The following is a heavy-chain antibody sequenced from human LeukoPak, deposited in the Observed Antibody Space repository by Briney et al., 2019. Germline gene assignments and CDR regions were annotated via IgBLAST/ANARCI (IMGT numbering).Heavy chain of an antibody. V-gene: IGHV3-7*03. D-gene: IGHD3-10*01. J-gene: IGHJ6*02. CDR2: IKQDGSEK. Sequence: GGSLRLSCAASGFTFSSYWMNWVRQAPGKGLEWVANIKQDGSEKYYVDSVKGRFTISRDNAKNSLYLQMNSLRAEDTAVYYCARDDLEKLWFGELSYGMDVWGQGTTVTVSS. CDR1: GFTFSSYW. CDR3: ARDDLEKLWFGELSYGMDV.